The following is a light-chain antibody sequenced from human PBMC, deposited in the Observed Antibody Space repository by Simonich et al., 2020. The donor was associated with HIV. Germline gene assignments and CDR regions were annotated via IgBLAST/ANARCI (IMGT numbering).Light chain of an antibody. CDR2: DVS. Sequence: QSALTQPASVSGSPGQSITISCTGTSSDVGGYNYVSWYQQHPGKAPKLMIYDVSNRPSGVSNRFSGSKSGNTASLTISGLQAEDEADYYCCSYADTYTWLFGGGTKVTVL. CDR1: SSDVGGYNY. V-gene: IGLV2-14*03. J-gene: IGLJ2*01. CDR3: CSYADTYTWL.